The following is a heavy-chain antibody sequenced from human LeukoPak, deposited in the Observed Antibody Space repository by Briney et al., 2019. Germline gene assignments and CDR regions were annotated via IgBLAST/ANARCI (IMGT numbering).Heavy chain of an antibody. CDR1: GFRSSDFT. CDR3: GKEGGA. V-gene: IGHV3-23*01. J-gene: IGHJ5*02. CDR2: IGGRGGST. D-gene: IGHD3-16*01. Sequence: GGSLRLSCAASGFRSSDFTMTWVRQAPGKGPEWVSAIGGRGGSTYYADSLGGRFTISRDNSKDMLYLQMNSLKVEDTATYYCGKEGGAWGQGTKVTVSS.